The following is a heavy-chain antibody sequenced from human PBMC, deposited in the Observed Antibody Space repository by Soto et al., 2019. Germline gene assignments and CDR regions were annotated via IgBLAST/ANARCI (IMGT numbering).Heavy chain of an antibody. V-gene: IGHV1-2*02. D-gene: IGHD1-1*01. CDR2: INPNIGGT. Sequence: SVKVSCQASGYTFTSDYVHLVRQAAGQGLEWMGWINPNIGGTNNGQKFQGSVTMTRDTSITTAYLELSSLTSDDTAVAEPASRFDNFAMDFWGHGTMVTVSS. CDR3: ASRFDNFAMDF. CDR1: GYTFTSDY. J-gene: IGHJ6*02.